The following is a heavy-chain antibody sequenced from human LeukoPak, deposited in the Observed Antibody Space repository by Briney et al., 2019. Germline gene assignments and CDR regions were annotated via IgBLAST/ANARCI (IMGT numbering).Heavy chain of an antibody. CDR3: ARGPLDYYYYYMDV. CDR2: ISGSGGST. CDR1: GFTFSSYA. Sequence: GGSLRLSCAASGFTFSSYAMSWVRQAPGKGLEWVSAISGSGGSTYYADSVKGRFTISRDNAKNSLYLQMNGLRAEDTAVYYCARGPLDYYYYYMDVWGKGTTVTISS. V-gene: IGHV3-23*01. J-gene: IGHJ6*03.